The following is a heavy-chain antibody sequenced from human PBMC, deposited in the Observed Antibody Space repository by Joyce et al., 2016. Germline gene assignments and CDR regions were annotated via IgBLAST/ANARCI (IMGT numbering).Heavy chain of an antibody. CDR3: GSVFEY. Sequence: EVQLVESGGGLLQPGGSLGLSCAASGFTFTNYWMHWVRQAPGKGLVWVARVDSDGSGTSYADSVKGRFTISRDNAKNMVYLQMNSLRIEDTAVYYCGSVFEYWGRGALVTVSS. CDR1: GFTFTNYW. V-gene: IGHV3-74*01. CDR2: VDSDGSGT. J-gene: IGHJ4*02.